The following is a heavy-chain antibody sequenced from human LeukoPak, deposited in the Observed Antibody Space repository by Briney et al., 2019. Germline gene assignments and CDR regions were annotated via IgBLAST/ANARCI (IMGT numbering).Heavy chain of an antibody. D-gene: IGHD6-13*01. CDR1: GGSISSGSYY. Sequence: SETLSLTCTVSGGSISSGSYYWSWIRQPAGKGLGWIGRIYTSGSTNYNPSLKSRVTISVDTSKNQFSLKLSSVTAADTAVYYCARDQYSSSCYDDAFDIWGQGTMVTVSS. CDR3: ARDQYSSSCYDDAFDI. V-gene: IGHV4-61*02. CDR2: IYTSGST. J-gene: IGHJ3*02.